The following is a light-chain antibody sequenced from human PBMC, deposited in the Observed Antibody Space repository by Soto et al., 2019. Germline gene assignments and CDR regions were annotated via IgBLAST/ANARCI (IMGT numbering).Light chain of an antibody. CDR1: RSVSSS. Sequence: EIVLTQSPVTLSLSPGERATLSCRASRSVSSSLIWYQQKPGQAPRLLIYDASNRATGIPARFSGGGSGTDFILTISSLEPEDFAVYYCQQRSTWPRTFGGGTKVEIK. CDR3: QQRSTWPRT. CDR2: DAS. V-gene: IGKV3-11*01. J-gene: IGKJ4*01.